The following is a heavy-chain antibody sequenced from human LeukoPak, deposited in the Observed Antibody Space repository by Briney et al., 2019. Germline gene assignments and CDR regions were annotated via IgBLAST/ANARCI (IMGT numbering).Heavy chain of an antibody. CDR1: GYTFTNYY. V-gene: IGHV1-46*01. Sequence: ASVKVSCKASGYTFTNYYMHWVRQAPGQGPEWMGVINPSGGTTKNAQKFQGRVTMTRDTSTSTIYMELSSLRSEDTAVYYCARDLALGSDYYYCGMDVWGQGTTVTVSS. CDR2: INPSGGTT. CDR3: ARDLALGSDYYYCGMDV. J-gene: IGHJ6*02. D-gene: IGHD2-15*01.